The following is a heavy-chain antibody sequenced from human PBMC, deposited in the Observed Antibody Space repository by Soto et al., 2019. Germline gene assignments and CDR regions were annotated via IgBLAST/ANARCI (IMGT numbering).Heavy chain of an antibody. Sequence: EVQLVESGGDLVQRGGSLRLSCVASGFTFSVYSMNWVRQAPGKGLEWFSYITSDTKTIKYADSVKGRFTISRDNAKNSVCLQMNSLRDEDTAVYYCARSVGGHFDYWGQGTVVTVSS. CDR3: ARSVGGHFDY. V-gene: IGHV3-48*02. CDR2: ITSDTKTI. D-gene: IGHD1-26*01. CDR1: GFTFSVYS. J-gene: IGHJ4*02.